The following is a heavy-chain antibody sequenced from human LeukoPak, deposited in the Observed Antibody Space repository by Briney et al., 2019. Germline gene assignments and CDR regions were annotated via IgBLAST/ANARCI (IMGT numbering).Heavy chain of an antibody. CDR3: ARVSQYGWNDLGAFDI. CDR1: GYTFTSYY. V-gene: IGHV1-8*02. D-gene: IGHD1-1*01. CDR2: MNPNSGNT. Sequence: GASVKVSCKASGYTFTSYYMHWVRQAPGQGLEWMGWMNPNSGNTGYAQKFQGRVTMTRNTSISTAYMELSSLRSEDTAVYYCARVSQYGWNDLGAFDIWGQGTMVTVSS. J-gene: IGHJ3*02.